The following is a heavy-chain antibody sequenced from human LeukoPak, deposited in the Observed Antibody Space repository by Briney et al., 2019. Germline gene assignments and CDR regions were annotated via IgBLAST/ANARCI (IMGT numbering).Heavy chain of an antibody. CDR1: GGSLSDYY. J-gene: IGHJ5*02. Sequence: SETLSLTCAVYGGSLSDYYWSWIRQSPGKGLEWIGEISHRGRTYYNLSLKSRVTISIDTSKNQFSLKLSSVTAADTAVYYCVRHLYLRNWFDPWGQGTLVTVSS. V-gene: IGHV4-34*01. CDR2: ISHRGRT. CDR3: VRHLYLRNWFDP. D-gene: IGHD2-2*02.